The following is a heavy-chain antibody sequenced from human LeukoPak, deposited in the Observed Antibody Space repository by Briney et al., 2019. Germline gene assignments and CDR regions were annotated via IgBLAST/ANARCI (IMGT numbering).Heavy chain of an antibody. D-gene: IGHD4-17*01. Sequence: GGSLRLSCAASGFTFSSYAISWVRQAPGKGPEWISEVSGNGKTTYYADSVKGRFTISRDNSKNTLYLQMNNLRADDTAVYYCVKKGQADDYGNPDWGQGALVTVSP. V-gene: IGHV3-23*01. CDR2: VSGNGKTT. CDR1: GFTFSSYA. J-gene: IGHJ4*02. CDR3: VKKGQADDYGNPD.